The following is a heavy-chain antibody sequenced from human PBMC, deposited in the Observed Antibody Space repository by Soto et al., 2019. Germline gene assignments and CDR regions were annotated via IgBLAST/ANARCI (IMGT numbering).Heavy chain of an antibody. J-gene: IGHJ4*02. D-gene: IGHD3-22*01. V-gene: IGHV4-39*01. CDR1: GGSISSSSYY. CDR2: IYYSGSA. Sequence: PSETLSLTCTVSGGSISSSSYYWGWIRQPLGKGLEWIGSIYYSGSAYYNPSLKSRVTISVDTSKNQFSLRLSSVTAADTAVYYCARLLRNYYDSSGYYYFDYWGQGTLVTVSS. CDR3: ARLLRNYYDSSGYYYFDY.